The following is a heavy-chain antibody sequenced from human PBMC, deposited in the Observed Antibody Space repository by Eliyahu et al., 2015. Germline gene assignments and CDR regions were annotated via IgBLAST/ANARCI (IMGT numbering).Heavy chain of an antibody. CDR2: INPHSGGT. CDR1: GYTFTGYY. CDR3: ARESIAARSAFDI. D-gene: IGHD6-6*01. Sequence: QVQLVQSGAEVKKPGASVKVSCKASGYTFTGYYMHWVRQAPGQGLEWMGWINPHSGGTNYAQKFQGWVTMTRDTSISTAYMELSRLRSDDTAVYYCARESIAARSAFDIWGQGTMVTVSS. V-gene: IGHV1-2*04. J-gene: IGHJ3*02.